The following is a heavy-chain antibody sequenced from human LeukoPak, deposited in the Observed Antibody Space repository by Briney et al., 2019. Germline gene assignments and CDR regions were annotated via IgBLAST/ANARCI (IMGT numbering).Heavy chain of an antibody. D-gene: IGHD2-8*02. CDR1: XXTXTXXG. CDR3: VRDLGYCTGGVCPNWFDP. Sequence: GASVKVXXXXXXXTXTXXGISWVRQAPGQGLGWMGWISAYNGNTNYAQKLQGRVTMATDTSTSTPYMELRSLRSDDTAVYYCVRDLGYCTGGVCPNWFDPWGQGTLVTVSS. J-gene: IGHJ5*02. V-gene: IGHV1-18*01. CDR2: ISAYNGNT.